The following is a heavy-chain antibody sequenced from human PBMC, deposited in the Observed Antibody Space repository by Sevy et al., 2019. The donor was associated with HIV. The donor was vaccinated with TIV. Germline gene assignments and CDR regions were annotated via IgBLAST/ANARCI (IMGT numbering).Heavy chain of an antibody. J-gene: IGHJ4*02. CDR2: IKQDGSEK. V-gene: IGHV3-7*01. CDR3: ARDTVLLWFGELFDY. Sequence: GGSLRLSCAASGFTFSSYWMSWVRQAPGKGLEWVANIKQDGSEKYYVDSVKGRFTISRDNAKNSLYLQMNSLRAEDTAVHYCARDTVLLWFGELFDYWGQGTLVTVSS. D-gene: IGHD3-10*01. CDR1: GFTFSSYW.